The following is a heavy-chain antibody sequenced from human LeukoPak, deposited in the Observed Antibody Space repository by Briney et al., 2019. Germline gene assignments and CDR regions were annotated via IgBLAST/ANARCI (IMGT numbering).Heavy chain of an antibody. CDR2: ISNGRSAI. J-gene: IGHJ2*01. Sequence: GGSLRLSCAASGFTFSSYSMSWVRQAPGKGLEWVSYISNGRSAIYNADSVKGRFTISRDDAKNSLFLQMNSLRADDTAVYYCARVRGSSWYGGYFDFWGRGTLVTVSS. V-gene: IGHV3-48*04. CDR3: ARVRGSSWYGGYFDF. CDR1: GFTFSSYS. D-gene: IGHD6-13*01.